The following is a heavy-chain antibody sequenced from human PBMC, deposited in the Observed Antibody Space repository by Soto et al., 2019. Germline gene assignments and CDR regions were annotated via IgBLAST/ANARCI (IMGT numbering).Heavy chain of an antibody. V-gene: IGHV4-59*01. CDR2: IYYCGST. Sequence: PSETLSLTCTVSGGSISSYNWGWFRQPPGKGLEWIGYIYYCGSTNYNPSLKSRVTISVDTSKNQFSLKLSSVTASDTAVYYCARWGVFNDILTVPYYYGMDGWGQGTTVTV. CDR3: ARWGVFNDILTVPYYYGMDG. J-gene: IGHJ6*02. D-gene: IGHD3-9*01. CDR1: GGSISSYN.